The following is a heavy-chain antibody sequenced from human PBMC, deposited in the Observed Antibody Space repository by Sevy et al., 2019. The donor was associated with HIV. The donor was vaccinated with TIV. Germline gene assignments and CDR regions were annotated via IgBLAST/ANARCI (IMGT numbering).Heavy chain of an antibody. V-gene: IGHV1-18*01. CDR3: ARGRSDSGSYYGFKYYYYMDV. Sequence: ASVKGSCKASGYTFTSYGISWVRQAPGQGLEWMGWISAYNGNTNYAQKLQGRVTMTTDTSTSTAYMELRSLRSDDTAVYYCARGRSDSGSYYGFKYYYYMDVWGKGTTVTVSS. D-gene: IGHD1-26*01. CDR2: ISAYNGNT. J-gene: IGHJ6*03. CDR1: GYTFTSYG.